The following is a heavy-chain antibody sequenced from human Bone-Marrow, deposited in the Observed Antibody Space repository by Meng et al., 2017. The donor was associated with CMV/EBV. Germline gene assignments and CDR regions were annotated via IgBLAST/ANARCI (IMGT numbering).Heavy chain of an antibody. Sequence: GGSLRLSCAASGFTFSRYGMHWVRQAPGQGLEWMGIINPSGGSTSYAQKFQGRVTMTRDTSTSTVYMELSSLRSEDTAVYYCARGLVVVPAAIPWWFDPWGQGTLVTVSS. CDR3: ARGLVVVPAAIPWWFDP. J-gene: IGHJ5*02. CDR2: INPSGGST. V-gene: IGHV1-46*01. D-gene: IGHD2-2*02. CDR1: GFTFSRYG.